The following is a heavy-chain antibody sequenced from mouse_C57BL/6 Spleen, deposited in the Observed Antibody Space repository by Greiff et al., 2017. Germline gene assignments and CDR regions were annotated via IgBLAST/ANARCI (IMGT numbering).Heavy chain of an antibody. CDR1: AYTFTSYW. J-gene: IGHJ4*01. CDR3: ARELRYARAY. CDR2: IDPSSGGT. V-gene: IGHV1-62-3*01. D-gene: IGHD1-1*01. Sequence: QVQLQQPGAELVKPGASVKLSSKASAYTFTSYWIRWVKQRPGRGLEWIGRIDPSSGGTKYNEKFKSKATLTVDKPSSTAYMQLRSLTSEDSAVYYCARELRYARAYWGQGTLVTVSA.